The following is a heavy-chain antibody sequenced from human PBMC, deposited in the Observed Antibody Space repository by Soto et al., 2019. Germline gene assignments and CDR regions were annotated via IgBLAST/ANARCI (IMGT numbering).Heavy chain of an antibody. CDR2: INSDGSST. J-gene: IGHJ5*02. D-gene: IGHD2-2*01. CDR1: GFTFSSYW. Sequence: GGSLRLSCAASGFTFSSYWMHWVRQAPGKGLVWVSRINSDGSSTSYADSVKGRFTISRDNAKNTLYLQMNSLRAEDTAVYYCAREDIVVVPAATGFYNWFDPWGQGTLVTSPQ. V-gene: IGHV3-74*01. CDR3: AREDIVVVPAATGFYNWFDP.